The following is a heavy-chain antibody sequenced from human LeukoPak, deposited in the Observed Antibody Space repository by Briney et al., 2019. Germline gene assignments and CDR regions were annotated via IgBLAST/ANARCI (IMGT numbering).Heavy chain of an antibody. J-gene: IGHJ4*02. V-gene: IGHV4-59*08. CDR2: IYHTGNS. CDR1: GGSVSSDY. Sequence: SETLSLTCTVSGGSVSSDYWSWIRQPPGKGLEWIGYIYHTGNSDYNPSLKSRATISLDTSKDQFSLKLTSVTAADTAVYFCARHPFSSPFDYWGQGTLVTVSS. CDR3: ARHPFSSPFDY.